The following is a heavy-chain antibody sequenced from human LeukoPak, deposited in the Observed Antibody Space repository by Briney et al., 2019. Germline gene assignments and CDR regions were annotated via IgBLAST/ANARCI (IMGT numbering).Heavy chain of an antibody. J-gene: IGHJ4*02. Sequence: GGSLRLSCTASGFTFGDYAMSWVRQAPGKGLEWVGFIRSKAYGGTTEYAASVKGRFTISRDDSKSIAYLQMNSLKTEDTAVYYCTSGSYSSHLKRENDYWGQGTLVTVSS. CDR3: TSGSYSSHLKRENDY. CDR1: GFTFGDYA. CDR2: IRSKAYGGTT. D-gene: IGHD1-26*01. V-gene: IGHV3-49*04.